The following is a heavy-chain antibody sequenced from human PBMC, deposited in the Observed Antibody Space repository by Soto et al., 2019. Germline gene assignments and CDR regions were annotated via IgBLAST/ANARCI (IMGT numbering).Heavy chain of an antibody. Sequence: QVQLVQSGAEVKRPGSSVKVSCKASGDTFNFYSINWVRQAPGLGLEWMGRVNPIVSMSNYAQKFQGRVTMTADKATSTAYMELSSRRSADTAIYYCASSYGSGYRAFDYWGQGALVTVSS. CDR1: GDTFNFYS. V-gene: IGHV1-69*02. CDR3: ASSYGSGYRAFDY. J-gene: IGHJ4*02. D-gene: IGHD3-10*01. CDR2: VNPIVSMS.